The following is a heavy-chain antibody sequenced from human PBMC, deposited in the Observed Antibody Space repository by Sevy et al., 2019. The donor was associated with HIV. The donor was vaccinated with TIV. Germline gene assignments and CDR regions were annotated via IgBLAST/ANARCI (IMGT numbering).Heavy chain of an antibody. Sequence: SETLSLTCAVCGGSFSGYYWSWIRQPPGKGLEWIGEINHSGSTNYNPSLKSRVTISVDTSKNQFSLKLSSVTAADTAVYYCASLSSRVVVPAAIHYYYGMDVWGQGTTVTVSS. CDR1: GGSFSGYY. J-gene: IGHJ6*02. CDR3: ASLSSRVVVPAAIHYYYGMDV. CDR2: INHSGST. D-gene: IGHD2-2*01. V-gene: IGHV4-34*01.